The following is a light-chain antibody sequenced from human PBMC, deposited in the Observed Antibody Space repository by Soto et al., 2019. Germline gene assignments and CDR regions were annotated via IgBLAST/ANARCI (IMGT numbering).Light chain of an antibody. V-gene: IGKV1-39*01. CDR2: AAS. CDR3: QQCDSMPWT. CDR1: QSISGY. Sequence: IQMTQSPSSLSASVGDRVTITCRTSQSISGYLNWYQKKSGQAPRLLMYAASSLQSGVPSRFRGSGSGTDFTLTISSLQPEDSATYYCQQCDSMPWTFGQGTKVEIK. J-gene: IGKJ1*01.